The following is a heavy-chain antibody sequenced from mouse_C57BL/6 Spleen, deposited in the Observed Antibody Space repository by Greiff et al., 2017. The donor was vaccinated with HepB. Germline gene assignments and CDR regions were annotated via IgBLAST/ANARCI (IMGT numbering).Heavy chain of an antibody. CDR1: GFTFSSYA. CDR3: AREPTGTKYFDV. D-gene: IGHD4-1*01. CDR2: ISDGGSYT. J-gene: IGHJ1*03. V-gene: IGHV5-4*01. Sequence: EVQGVESGGGLVKPGGSLKLSCAASGFTFSSYAMSWVRQTPEKRLEWVATISDGGSYTYYPDNVKGRFTISRDNAKNNLYMQMSHLKSEDTAMYYCAREPTGTKYFDVWGTGTTVTVSS.